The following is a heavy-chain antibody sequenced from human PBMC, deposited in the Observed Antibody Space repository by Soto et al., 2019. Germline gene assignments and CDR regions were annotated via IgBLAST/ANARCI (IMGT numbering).Heavy chain of an antibody. V-gene: IGHV4-34*01. J-gene: IGHJ6*02. CDR3: AVSRYCRSTSCYFYYYHGMDV. CDR2: INHSGST. D-gene: IGHD2-2*01. Sequence: SETLSLTCAVYGGSFSGYYWSWIRQPPGKGLEWIGEINHSGSTNYNPSLKSRVTISVDTSKNQFSLKLNSVAAADTAVYYCAVSRYCRSTSCYFYYYHGMDVWGQGTTVTVSS. CDR1: GGSFSGYY.